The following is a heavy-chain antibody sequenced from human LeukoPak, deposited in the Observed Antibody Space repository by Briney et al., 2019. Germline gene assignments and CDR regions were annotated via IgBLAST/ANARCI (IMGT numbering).Heavy chain of an antibody. Sequence: ASVKVSCKASGYTFTSYDINWVRQATGQGLEWMGWMNPNSGNTGYAQKFQGRVTMTRNTSISTAYMELSSLRSEDTAVYYCAGGGDIVVVVAALNTGFDYWGQGTLVTVSS. V-gene: IGHV1-8*01. D-gene: IGHD2-15*01. CDR1: GYTFTSYD. J-gene: IGHJ4*02. CDR2: MNPNSGNT. CDR3: AGGGDIVVVVAALNTGFDY.